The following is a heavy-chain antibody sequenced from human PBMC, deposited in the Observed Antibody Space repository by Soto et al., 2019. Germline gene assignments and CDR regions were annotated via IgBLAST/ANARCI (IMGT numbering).Heavy chain of an antibody. CDR2: ISSSSSYT. D-gene: IGHD5-18*01. CDR3: ARAATAYDAFDI. V-gene: IGHV3-11*06. J-gene: IGHJ3*02. CDR1: GFTFSDYY. Sequence: GGSLRLSCAAAGFTFSDYYMSWIRQAPGKGLEWVSYISSSSSYTNYADSVKGRFTISRDNAKNSLYLQMNSLRAEDTAVYYCARAATAYDAFDIWGQGTMVTVSS.